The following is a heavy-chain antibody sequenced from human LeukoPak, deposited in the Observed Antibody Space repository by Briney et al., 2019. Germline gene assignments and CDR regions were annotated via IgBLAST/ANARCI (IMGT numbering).Heavy chain of an antibody. CDR3: ARGPYSSSWYYFEY. V-gene: IGHV3-33*01. CDR1: GVIFTSHG. CDR2: IWFDGSNQ. D-gene: IGHD6-13*01. J-gene: IGHJ4*02. Sequence: GRSLRLSCAAYGVIFTSHGMHWVRQAPGKGLEWVAVIWFDGSNQFYADSVKGRFTISRDNSKNTLYLQMNSLRAEDTAVYYCARGPYSSSWYYFEYRGQGTLVTVSS.